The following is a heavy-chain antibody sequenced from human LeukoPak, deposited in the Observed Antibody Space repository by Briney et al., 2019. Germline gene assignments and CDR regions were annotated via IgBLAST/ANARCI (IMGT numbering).Heavy chain of an antibody. CDR2: ISYDGSNK. V-gene: IGHV3-30*18. D-gene: IGHD2-15*01. J-gene: IGHJ4*02. Sequence: GGSLRLSCAASGFTFSSYGMHWVRQAPGKGLEWVAVISYDGSNKYYADSVRGRFTISRDNSKNTLYLQMNSLRAEDTAVYYCAKETYRYCSGGSCSPFDYWGQGTLVTVSS. CDR1: GFTFSSYG. CDR3: AKETYRYCSGGSCSPFDY.